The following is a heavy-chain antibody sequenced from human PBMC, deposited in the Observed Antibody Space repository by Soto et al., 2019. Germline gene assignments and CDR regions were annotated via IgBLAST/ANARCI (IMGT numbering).Heavy chain of an antibody. Sequence: SETLSLTCTVSGGYISSYYWSWIRQPPGKGLEWIGYIYYSGSTNYNPSLKSRVTISVDTSKNQFSLKLSSVTAADTAVYYCARERHPGYYDILTGYYIPPYAFDIWGQGTMVTV. V-gene: IGHV4-59*01. CDR3: ARERHPGYYDILTGYYIPPYAFDI. CDR1: GGYISSYY. J-gene: IGHJ3*02. CDR2: IYYSGST. D-gene: IGHD3-9*01.